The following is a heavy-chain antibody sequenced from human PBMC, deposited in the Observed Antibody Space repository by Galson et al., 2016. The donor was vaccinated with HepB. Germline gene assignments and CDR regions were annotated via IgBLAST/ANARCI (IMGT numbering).Heavy chain of an antibody. Sequence: SLRLSCAASGFTFSDYAMGWFRQAPGKGLEWVGLIRSTAYGGTTEYAASVKGRFTMSRDDSNSIAYLHINSLKTDDTAVYYCTKVIYDILTDYRSLSDYWGQGTLVTVSS. CDR1: GFTFSDYA. CDR2: IRSTAYGGTT. J-gene: IGHJ4*02. D-gene: IGHD3-9*01. CDR3: TKVIYDILTDYRSLSDY. V-gene: IGHV3-49*03.